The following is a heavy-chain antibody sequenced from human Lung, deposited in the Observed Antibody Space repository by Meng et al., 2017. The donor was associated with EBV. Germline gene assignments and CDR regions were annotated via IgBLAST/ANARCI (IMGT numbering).Heavy chain of an antibody. J-gene: IGHJ4*02. CDR3: SNAGRFGESLGDY. Sequence: VPLHVSCPVLVHHSPTLSLTYTLSGGSVISGGYYWSWFRQQPGKVPEWIGYIYYTGSSFYNPSLKSRVTISVDTSKNQFSLNLSSVTAADTAVYYCSNAGRFGESLGDYWGQGILVTVSS. V-gene: IGHV4-31*03. D-gene: IGHD3-10*01. CDR2: IYYTGSS. CDR1: GGSVISGGYY.